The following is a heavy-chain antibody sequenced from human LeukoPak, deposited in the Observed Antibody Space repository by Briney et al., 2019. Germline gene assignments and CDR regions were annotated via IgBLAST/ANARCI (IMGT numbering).Heavy chain of an antibody. CDR2: MYYTGTT. CDR3: ARGGFYGHPFDY. D-gene: IGHD2/OR15-2a*01. CDR1: GGSISSYY. V-gene: IGHV4-59*12. J-gene: IGHJ4*02. Sequence: PSETLSLTCTVSGGSISSYYWSWIRQPPGKGLEWIGSMYYTGTTDYNPSLESRVTISMDTSKNQFSLRLISMTAADTAVYFCARGGFYGHPFDYWGQGTLVSVSS.